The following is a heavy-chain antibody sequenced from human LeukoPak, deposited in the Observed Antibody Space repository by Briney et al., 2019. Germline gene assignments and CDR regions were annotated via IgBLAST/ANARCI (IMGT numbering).Heavy chain of an antibody. J-gene: IGHJ6*04. V-gene: IGHV3-73*01. CDR3: TRREEGSSLRQYYYYYYGMDV. Sequence: GGSLELSCAASGFTFSGSAMHWVRQASGKGLEWVGRIRSKANSYATAYAASVKGRFTISRDDSKNTAYLQMNSLKTEDTAVYYCTRREEGSSLRQYYYYYYGMDVWGKGTTVTVSS. CDR2: IRSKANSYAT. D-gene: IGHD6-13*01. CDR1: GFTFSGSA.